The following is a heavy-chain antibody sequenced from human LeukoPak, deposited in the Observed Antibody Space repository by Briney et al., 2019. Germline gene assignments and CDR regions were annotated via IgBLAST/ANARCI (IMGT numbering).Heavy chain of an antibody. J-gene: IGHJ5*02. CDR3: ARAGYCSSTSCYQADWFDP. V-gene: IGHV4-61*02. D-gene: IGHD2-2*03. Sequence: PSETLSLTCTVSGGSISSGSYYWSWLRQPAGKGLEWIGRIYTSGSTNYNPSLKSRVTISVDTSKNQFSLKLGSVTAADTAVYYCARAGYCSSTSCYQADWFDPWGQGTLVTVSS. CDR2: IYTSGST. CDR1: GGSISSGSYY.